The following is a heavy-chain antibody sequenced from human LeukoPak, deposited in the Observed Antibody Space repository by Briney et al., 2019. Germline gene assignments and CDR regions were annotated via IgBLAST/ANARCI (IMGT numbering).Heavy chain of an antibody. D-gene: IGHD3-10*01. Sequence: PSQTLSLTCTVSGGSISSGGYYWSWIRQPPGKGLEWIGYIYHSGSTYYNPSLKSRVTISVDRSKNQFSLKLSSVTAADTAVYYCARDSVRITMVRGVITNPWGQGTLVTVSS. CDR1: GGSISSGGYY. CDR3: ARDSVRITMVRGVITNP. CDR2: IYHSGST. V-gene: IGHV4-30-2*01. J-gene: IGHJ5*02.